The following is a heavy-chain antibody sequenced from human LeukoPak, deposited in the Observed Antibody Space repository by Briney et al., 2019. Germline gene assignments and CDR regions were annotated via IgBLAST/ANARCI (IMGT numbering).Heavy chain of an antibody. CDR2: INHSGST. Sequence: PSETLSLTCAVYGGSFSGYYWSWIRQPPGKGLEWIGEINHSGSTNYNPSLKSRATISVDTSKNQFSLKLSSVTAADTAVYYCARDSLYYYYYMDVWGKGTTVTVSS. J-gene: IGHJ6*03. V-gene: IGHV4-34*01. D-gene: IGHD2-15*01. CDR3: ARDSLYYYYYMDV. CDR1: GGSFSGYY.